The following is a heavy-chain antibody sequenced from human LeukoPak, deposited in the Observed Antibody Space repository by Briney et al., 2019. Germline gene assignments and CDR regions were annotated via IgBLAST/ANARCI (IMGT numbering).Heavy chain of an antibody. CDR3: ATGGVLVELHNWFDP. Sequence: GASVKVSCKASGYTFTSYGISWVRQAPGQGLEWMGWISAYNGNTNYAQKLQGRVTMTTDTSTSTAYMELRSLRSEDTAVYYCATGGVLVELHNWFDPWGQGTLVTVSS. CDR2: ISAYNGNT. CDR1: GYTFTSYG. J-gene: IGHJ5*02. D-gene: IGHD1-7*01. V-gene: IGHV1-18*01.